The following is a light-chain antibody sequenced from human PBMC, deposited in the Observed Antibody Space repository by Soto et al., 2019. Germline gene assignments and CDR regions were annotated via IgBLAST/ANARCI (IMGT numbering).Light chain of an antibody. CDR2: DVT. CDR1: SSDVGVYNY. J-gene: IGLJ1*01. CDR3: CSYAGSYTFV. Sequence: LTQPRSVSGSPGQSVTISCTGTSSDVGVYNYVSWYQQHPGKAPKLTIYDVTKRPSGVPDRFSGSKSANTASLTISGLQAEDEADYYCCSYAGSYTFVFGTGTKVTVL. V-gene: IGLV2-11*01.